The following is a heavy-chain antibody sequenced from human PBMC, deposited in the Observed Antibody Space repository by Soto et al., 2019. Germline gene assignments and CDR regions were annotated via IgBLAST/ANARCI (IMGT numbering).Heavy chain of an antibody. CDR1: GFAFSSYA. D-gene: IGHD4-17*01. CDR2: ITGSGAGT. V-gene: IGHV3-23*01. CDR3: AKEPDGDYVGAFGS. J-gene: IGHJ4*02. Sequence: GSLRLSCAASGFAFSSYAMTWVRLVPGKGLEYVASITGSGAGTFYADSVKGRFTISRDNSKNTLYLQLSSLRAEDTAIYFCAKEPDGDYVGAFGSWGQGSLVTVLL.